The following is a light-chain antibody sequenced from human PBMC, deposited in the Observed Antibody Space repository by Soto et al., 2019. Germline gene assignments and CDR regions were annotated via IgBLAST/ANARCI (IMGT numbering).Light chain of an antibody. CDR3: CSYAGSSTSYV. CDR1: SSDVGSYNL. V-gene: IGLV2-23*01. J-gene: IGLJ1*01. CDR2: EGS. Sequence: QSVLTQPASVSGSPGQSITISCTGTSSDVGSYNLVSWYQQHPGKAPKSMIYEGSKRPSGVSNRFSGSKSGNTASLTISGLQAEDEADYYCCSYAGSSTSYVFGTGTKLTVL.